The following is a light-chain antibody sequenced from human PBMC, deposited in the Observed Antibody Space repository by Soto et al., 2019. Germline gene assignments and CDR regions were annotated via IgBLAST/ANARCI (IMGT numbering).Light chain of an antibody. J-gene: IGKJ1*01. CDR3: QQDNSYSQT. CDR2: GAS. CDR1: QGIRHY. Sequence: DIHITHSPPTLSASVGDRVTITCRASQGIRHYLAWYQQMPGKAPKLLIYGASTLQSGVPSRFSASGSGTEVTLTIGSLQPDDFGTYFCQQDNSYSQTFGQGTKVDIK. V-gene: IGKV1-5*01.